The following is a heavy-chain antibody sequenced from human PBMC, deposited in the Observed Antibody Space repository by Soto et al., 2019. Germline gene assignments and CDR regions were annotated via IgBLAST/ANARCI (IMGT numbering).Heavy chain of an antibody. Sequence: QVHLVQSGPEVKRPGASVKVSCKPSGYTFTSYGISWVRQAPGQGLEWLGWISTYNGNTHYSRKFQGRVTVTTEASTRTGYMERRRLTSDDTAVYYCAREMQAKWLPRGRYYHPMDVWGQGTTVTVSS. CDR1: GYTFTSYG. J-gene: IGHJ6*02. D-gene: IGHD6-19*01. V-gene: IGHV1-18*01. CDR2: ISTYNGNT. CDR3: AREMQAKWLPRGRYYHPMDV.